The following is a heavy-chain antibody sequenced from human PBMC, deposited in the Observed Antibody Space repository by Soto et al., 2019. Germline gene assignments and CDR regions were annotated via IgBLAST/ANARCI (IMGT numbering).Heavy chain of an antibody. Sequence: ASVKVSCKASGYTFTSYAMHWVRQAPGQRLEWMGWINAGNGNTKYSQKFQGRVTITRDTSASTAYMELSSLRSEDTAVYYCARGRKVVVPGPFDYWGQGTLVTVSS. V-gene: IGHV1-3*01. CDR3: ARGRKVVVPGPFDY. J-gene: IGHJ4*02. CDR1: GYTFTSYA. CDR2: INAGNGNT. D-gene: IGHD3-22*01.